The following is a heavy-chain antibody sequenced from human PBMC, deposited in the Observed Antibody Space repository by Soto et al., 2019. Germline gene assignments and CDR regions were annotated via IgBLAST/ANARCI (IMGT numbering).Heavy chain of an antibody. J-gene: IGHJ4*02. CDR3: ARATRDGYNLALDY. CDR2: ISAYNGNT. V-gene: IGHV1-18*01. CDR1: GYTFTSYG. Sequence: ASVKVSCKASGYTFTSYGISWVRQAPGQGLERMGWISAYNGNTNYAQKLQGRVTMTTDTSTSTAYMELRSLRSDDTAVYSCARATRDGYNLALDYWGQGTLVAVSS. D-gene: IGHD5-12*01.